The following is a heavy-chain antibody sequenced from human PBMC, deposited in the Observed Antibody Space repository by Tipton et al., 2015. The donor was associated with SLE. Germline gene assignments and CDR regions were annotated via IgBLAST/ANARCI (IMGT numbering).Heavy chain of an antibody. CDR1: GGSFSGYY. CDR2: INHSGSS. V-gene: IGHV4-34*01. J-gene: IGHJ4*02. D-gene: IGHD3-3*01. CDR3: ARGIYDFWSGYPHYFDY. Sequence: LRLSCAVYGGSFSGYYWSWIRQPPGKGLEWIGEINHSGSSNCNPSLKSRVTISVDTSKNQFSLKLSSVTAADTAVYYCARGIYDFWSGYPHYFDYWGQGTLVTVSS.